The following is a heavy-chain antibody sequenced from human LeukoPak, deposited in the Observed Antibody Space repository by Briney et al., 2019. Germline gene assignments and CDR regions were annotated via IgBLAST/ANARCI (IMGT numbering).Heavy chain of an antibody. D-gene: IGHD3-22*01. CDR1: GYTFTGYY. Sequence: ASVEVSCKASGYTFTGYYMHWVRQAPGQGLEWMGWINPNSGGTNYAQKFQGRVTMTRDTSISTAYMELSRLRSDDTAVYYCARGGGHDSSGYYPYYYYYMDVWGKGTTVTVSS. J-gene: IGHJ6*03. CDR2: INPNSGGT. V-gene: IGHV1-2*02. CDR3: ARGGGHDSSGYYPYYYYYMDV.